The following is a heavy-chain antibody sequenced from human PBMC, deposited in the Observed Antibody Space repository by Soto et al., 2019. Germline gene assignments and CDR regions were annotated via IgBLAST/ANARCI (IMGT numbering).Heavy chain of an antibody. CDR1: GGSISSGDYY. Sequence: SETLSLTCTVSGGSISSGDYYWSWIRQPPGKGLEWIGYIYYSGSTYYNPSLNSRVTISVDTSKNQFSLKLSSVTAADTAVYYCARTRRDYGDYGYWGQGTLVTVSS. CDR3: ARTRRDYGDYGY. V-gene: IGHV4-30-4*01. J-gene: IGHJ4*02. D-gene: IGHD4-17*01. CDR2: IYYSGST.